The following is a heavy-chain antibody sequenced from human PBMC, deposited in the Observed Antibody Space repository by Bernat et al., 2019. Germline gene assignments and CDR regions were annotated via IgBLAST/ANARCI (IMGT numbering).Heavy chain of an antibody. Sequence: QVQLQESGPGLVKPSETLSLTCTVPGGSISSYYWSWIRQPPGKGLEWIGYIYYSGSTNYNPSLKSRVTISVDTSKNQFSLKLSSVTAADTAVYYCARHTPTNYDFWSGSSDAFDIWGQGTMVTVSS. D-gene: IGHD3-3*01. J-gene: IGHJ3*02. CDR3: ARHTPTNYDFWSGSSDAFDI. CDR1: GGSISSYY. V-gene: IGHV4-59*08. CDR2: IYYSGST.